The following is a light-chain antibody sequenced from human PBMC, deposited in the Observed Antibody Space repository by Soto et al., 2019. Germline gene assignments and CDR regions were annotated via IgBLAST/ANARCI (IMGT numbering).Light chain of an antibody. V-gene: IGLV2-14*01. CDR2: EGI. J-gene: IGLJ1*01. CDR3: SSYTSSSKV. Sequence: QSVLTQPASVSGSPGQSITISXTXXXXHLGGYNYVSWYQQHPGKAPKLMIYEGINRPSGVSNRFSGSNSGNTASLTISGLQAEDEADYYCSSYTSSSKVFGTGTKVTVL. CDR1: XXHLGGYNY.